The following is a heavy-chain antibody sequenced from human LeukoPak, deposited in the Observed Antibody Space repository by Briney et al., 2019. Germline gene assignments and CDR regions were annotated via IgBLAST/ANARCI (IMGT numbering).Heavy chain of an antibody. V-gene: IGHV4-59*01. D-gene: IGHD6-13*01. CDR2: IYYSGST. CDR1: GVSISTYY. CDR3: ARDGGFSSDWFHYFNY. Sequence: SETLSLTCTVSGVSISTYYWSWIRQPPGKGLEWIGYIYYSGSTNYNPSLKSRVTISVDTSKNQFSLKLSSVTAADTAVYYCARDGGFSSDWFHYFNYWGQGALVTVSS. J-gene: IGHJ4*02.